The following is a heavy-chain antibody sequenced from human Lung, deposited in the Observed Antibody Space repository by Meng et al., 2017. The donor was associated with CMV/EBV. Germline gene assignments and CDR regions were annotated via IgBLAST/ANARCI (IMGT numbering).Heavy chain of an antibody. CDR2: ISSGGSTI. CDR3: ARDIWLYSSSWMGFQH. V-gene: IGHV3-11*01. D-gene: IGHD6-13*01. CDR1: GFTFSDYY. J-gene: IGHJ1*01. Sequence: GGSLRLSCAASGFTFSDYYMSWIRQAPGKGLEWVSYISSGGSTIYYADSVKGRFTISRDNAKNSLYLQMNSLRAEDTAVYYCARDIWLYSSSWMGFQHRGQGTLVTVSS.